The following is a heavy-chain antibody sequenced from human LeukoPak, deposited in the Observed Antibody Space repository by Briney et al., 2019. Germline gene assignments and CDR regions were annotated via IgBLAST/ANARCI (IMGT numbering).Heavy chain of an antibody. J-gene: IGHJ4*02. CDR3: ARGVSGWYAGGFDY. D-gene: IGHD6-19*01. CDR2: ISSSGSTI. V-gene: IGHV3-48*03. CDR1: GFTFSSYE. Sequence: GGSLRLSCAASGFTFSSYEMNWVRQAPGKGLEWVSYISSSGSTIYYADSVKGRFTISRDNSKNTLYLQMNSLRAEDTAVYYCARGVSGWYAGGFDYWGQGTLVTVSS.